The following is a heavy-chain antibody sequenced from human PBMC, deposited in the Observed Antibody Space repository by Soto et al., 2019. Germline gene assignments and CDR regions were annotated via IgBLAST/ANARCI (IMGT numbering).Heavy chain of an antibody. CDR3: ARVLRGVIPDAFDI. CDR2: ISSNGGST. CDR1: GFTFSSYA. D-gene: IGHD3-10*01. V-gene: IGHV3-64*01. J-gene: IGHJ3*02. Sequence: EVQLVESGGGLVQPGGSLRLSCAASGFTFSSYAMHWVRQAPGKGLEYVSAISSNGGSTYYANSVKGRFTISRDNSKNTLYLQMGSLRAEDMAVYYCARVLRGVIPDAFDIWGQGTMVTVSS.